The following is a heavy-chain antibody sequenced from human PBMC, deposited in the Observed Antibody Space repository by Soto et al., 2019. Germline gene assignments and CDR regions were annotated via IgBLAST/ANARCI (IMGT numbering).Heavy chain of an antibody. D-gene: IGHD2-2*01. J-gene: IGHJ5*01. CDR1: GYTSADFG. Sequence: QVQLMQSGTEVKKPGASVTVSCKASGYTSADFGISWVRQAPGQGLEWMGWVSGINGASNPAPKVQGRITMTLDTSTGVSYMALRSLRSDDTAIYYCVRDQKYFRVNGNWFDSWGQGTLVSVSS. CDR3: VRDQKYFRVNGNWFDS. CDR2: VSGINGAS. V-gene: IGHV1-18*04.